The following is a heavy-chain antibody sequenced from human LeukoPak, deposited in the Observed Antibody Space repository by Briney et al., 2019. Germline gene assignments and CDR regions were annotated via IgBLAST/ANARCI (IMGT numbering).Heavy chain of an antibody. Sequence: ASVKVSCKASGYTFTSYYMHWVRQAPGQGLEWMGIINPSGGSTSYAQKFQGRVTMTRDMSTSTVYMELSSLRSEDTAVYYCARGRTAARRSSARYYYMDVWGKGTTVTVSS. J-gene: IGHJ6*03. CDR3: ARGRTAARRSSARYYYMDV. D-gene: IGHD6-6*01. V-gene: IGHV1-46*01. CDR2: INPSGGST. CDR1: GYTFTSYY.